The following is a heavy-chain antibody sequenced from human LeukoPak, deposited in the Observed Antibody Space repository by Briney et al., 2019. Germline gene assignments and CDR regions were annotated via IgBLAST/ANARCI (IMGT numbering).Heavy chain of an antibody. CDR2: INPNSGGT. V-gene: IGHV1-2*02. CDR1: GYTFTGNY. D-gene: IGHD3-9*01. CDR3: ARGDDLLTGNRDWLDP. Sequence: GASVKVSCKASGYTFTGNYMHWVRQAPGQGLEWMGWINPNSGGTNYAQKFQGRVSMTRDTSISTAYMEMSRLRCDDTAVYYCARGDDLLTGNRDWLDPWGQGTLVTVFS. J-gene: IGHJ5*02.